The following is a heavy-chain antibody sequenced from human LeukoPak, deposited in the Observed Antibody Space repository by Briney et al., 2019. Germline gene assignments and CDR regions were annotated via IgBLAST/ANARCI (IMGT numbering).Heavy chain of an antibody. D-gene: IGHD3-10*01. V-gene: IGHV3-74*01. Sequence: GGSLRLSCAASGFTFSSYWMHWVRQAPGKGLVWVSRINSDGSSTSYADSVKGRFTISRDNAKNTLYLQMNSLRAKDTAVYYCASIPKYMVRGVTFRDYWGQGTLVTVSS. J-gene: IGHJ4*02. CDR3: ASIPKYMVRGVTFRDY. CDR1: GFTFSSYW. CDR2: INSDGSST.